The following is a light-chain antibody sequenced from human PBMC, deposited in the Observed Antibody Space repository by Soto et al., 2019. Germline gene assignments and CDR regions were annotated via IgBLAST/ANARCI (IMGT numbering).Light chain of an antibody. CDR3: QQYGSSPWT. CDR1: ESVASNY. CDR2: GAS. V-gene: IGKV3-20*01. J-gene: IGKJ1*01. Sequence: DIELTQSPCTLSLSPGETATLSCRASESVASNYLAWYQQKPGQAPILLMYGASSRATGIPDRFSGSGSGTDFTLSITRLQPEDCAVYYCQQYGSSPWTSGQGTKVEIK.